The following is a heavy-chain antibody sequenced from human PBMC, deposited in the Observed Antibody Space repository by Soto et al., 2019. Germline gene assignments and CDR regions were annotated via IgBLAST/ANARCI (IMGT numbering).Heavy chain of an antibody. J-gene: IGHJ6*02. CDR3: AKAEDFWSGYYYYYYGMDV. Sequence: EVQLLESGGGLVQPGGSLRLSCAASGFTFSSYAMSWVRQAPGKGLEWVSAISGSGGSTYYADSVKGRFTISRDNSKNTLDLTMNSLRAEDTAVYYCAKAEDFWSGYYYYYYGMDVWGQGPTVTVSS. D-gene: IGHD3-3*01. V-gene: IGHV3-23*01. CDR1: GFTFSSYA. CDR2: ISGSGGST.